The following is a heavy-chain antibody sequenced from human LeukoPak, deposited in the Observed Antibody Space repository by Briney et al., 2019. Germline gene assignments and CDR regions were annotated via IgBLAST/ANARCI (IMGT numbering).Heavy chain of an antibody. CDR1: GYTFTSYG. Sequence: ASVKVSCKASGYTFTSYGISWVRQAPGQGLEWMGWISAYNGNTNYAQKLQGRVTMTTDTSTSTAYMELRSLRSDDTAVYYCARGPRYCSSTSCYATTYYYYGMDAWGQGTTVTVSS. D-gene: IGHD2-2*01. CDR3: ARGPRYCSSTSCYATTYYYYGMDA. CDR2: ISAYNGNT. V-gene: IGHV1-18*01. J-gene: IGHJ6*02.